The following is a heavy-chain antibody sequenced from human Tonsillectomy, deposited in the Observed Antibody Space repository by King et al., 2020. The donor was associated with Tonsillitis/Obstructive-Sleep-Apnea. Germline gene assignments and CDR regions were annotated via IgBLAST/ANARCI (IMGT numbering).Heavy chain of an antibody. CDR2: INDSGST. Sequence: QLQESGPGLVKPSETLSLTCTASGGSISSYYWSWIRQSPGKGLEWIGYINDSGSTNYNPSLKSRVTISVDTSKNKFSLKLSSVTAADTAVYYCARSGAGSYYDSSGYSDDAFDIWGQGTMVTVSS. J-gene: IGHJ3*02. CDR1: GGSISSYY. CDR3: ARSGAGSYYDSSGYSDDAFDI. D-gene: IGHD3-22*01. V-gene: IGHV4-59*08.